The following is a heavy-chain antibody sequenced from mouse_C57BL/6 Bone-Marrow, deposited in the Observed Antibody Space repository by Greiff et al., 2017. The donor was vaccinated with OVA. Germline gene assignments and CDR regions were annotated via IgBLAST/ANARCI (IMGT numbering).Heavy chain of an antibody. CDR1: GYTFTSYW. CDR2: INPSNGGT. D-gene: IGHD2-10*02. Sequence: QVQLKQPGTELVKPGASVKLSCKASGYTFTSYWMHWVKQRPGQGLEWIGNINPSNGGTNYNEKFKSKATLTVDKSSSTAYMQLSSLTSEDSAVYYCARERIRVWSRRYFDYWGQGTTLTVSS. V-gene: IGHV1-53*01. J-gene: IGHJ2*01. CDR3: ARERIRVWSRRYFDY.